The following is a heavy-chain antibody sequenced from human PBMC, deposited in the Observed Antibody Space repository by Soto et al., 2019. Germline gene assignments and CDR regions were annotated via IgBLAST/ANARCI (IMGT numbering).Heavy chain of an antibody. Sequence: GGSLRLSCAASGFTFSNYWVHWVRQVPGEGLVWVSTINNDGSRTWYADSVRGRIAMSRDNARNLVYLQMNSLRAEDTAVYYCGTTFEYWGQGALVTVSS. CDR1: GFTFSNYW. J-gene: IGHJ4*02. CDR2: INNDGSRT. CDR3: GTTFEY. V-gene: IGHV3-74*01. D-gene: IGHD1-26*01.